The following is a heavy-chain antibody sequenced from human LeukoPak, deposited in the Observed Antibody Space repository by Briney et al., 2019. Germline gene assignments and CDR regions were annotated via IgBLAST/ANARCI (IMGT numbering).Heavy chain of an antibody. J-gene: IGHJ6*02. D-gene: IGHD6-19*01. CDR1: GGSISSSSYS. V-gene: IGHV4-39*01. Sequence: PSETLSLTCTVSGGSISSSSYSWGWIRQPPGKGLEWIGSIYYSGSTYYNPSLKSRVTISVDTSKNQFSLKLSSVTAADTAVYYCASLTPIAVAGTSNGMDVWGQGTTVTVSS. CDR2: IYYSGST. CDR3: ASLTPIAVAGTSNGMDV.